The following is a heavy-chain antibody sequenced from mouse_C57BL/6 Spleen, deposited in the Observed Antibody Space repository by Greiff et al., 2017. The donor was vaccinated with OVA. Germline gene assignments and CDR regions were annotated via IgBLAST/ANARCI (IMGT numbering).Heavy chain of an antibody. CDR1: GYAFSSSW. CDR2: IYPGDGDT. Sequence: QVQLQQSGPELVKPGASVKISCKASGYAFSSSWMNWVKQRPGKGLEWIGRIYPGDGDTNYNGKFKGKATLTADKSSSTAYMQLSSLTSEDSAVYFCARGPTGTGDYWGQGTTLTVSS. J-gene: IGHJ2*01. D-gene: IGHD4-1*02. V-gene: IGHV1-82*01. CDR3: ARGPTGTGDY.